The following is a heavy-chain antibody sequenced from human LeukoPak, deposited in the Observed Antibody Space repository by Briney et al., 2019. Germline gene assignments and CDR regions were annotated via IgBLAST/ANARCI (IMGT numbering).Heavy chain of an antibody. V-gene: IGHV3-43*01. CDR1: GFTFDDYT. CDR3: AKASCSGGSCITILDY. CDR2: ISWDGGST. J-gene: IGHJ4*02. D-gene: IGHD2-15*01. Sequence: PGGSLRLSCAASGFTFDDYTMHWVRQAPGKGLEWFSLISWDGGSTYYADSVKGRFTISRDNSKNSLYLQMNSLRTEDTAFYYCAKASCSGGSCITILDYWGQGTLVTVSS.